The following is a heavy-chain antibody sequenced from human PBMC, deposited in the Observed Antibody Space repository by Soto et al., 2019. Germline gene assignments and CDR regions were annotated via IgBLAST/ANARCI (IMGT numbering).Heavy chain of an antibody. Sequence: GASVKVSCKASGGTFSSYAISWVRQAPGQGLEWMGGIIPIFGTANYAQKFQGRVTITADKSTSTAYMELSSLRSEDTAVYYCARGPIAAIPPPIWGMDVWGQGTTVTVSS. J-gene: IGHJ6*02. CDR2: IIPIFGTA. CDR1: GGTFSSYA. CDR3: ARGPIAAIPPPIWGMDV. V-gene: IGHV1-69*06. D-gene: IGHD6-25*01.